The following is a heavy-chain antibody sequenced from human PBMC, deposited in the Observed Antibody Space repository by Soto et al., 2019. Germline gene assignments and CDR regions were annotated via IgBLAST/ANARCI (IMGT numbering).Heavy chain of an antibody. J-gene: IGHJ4*02. CDR2: ISSSSSTI. V-gene: IGHV3-48*01. D-gene: IGHD4-17*01. CDR3: ARGGISDYGDYVGGLYFDY. Sequence: EVQLVESGGGLVQPGGSLRLSCAASGFTFSSYSMNWVRQAPGKGLEWVSYISSSSSTIYYADSVKGRFTISRDNAKNSLYLQMNSLRAEDTAVYYCARGGISDYGDYVGGLYFDYWGQGTLVTVSS. CDR1: GFTFSSYS.